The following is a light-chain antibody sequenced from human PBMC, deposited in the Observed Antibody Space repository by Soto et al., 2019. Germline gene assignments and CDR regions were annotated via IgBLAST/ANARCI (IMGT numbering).Light chain of an antibody. J-gene: IGKJ5*01. CDR1: QSVRSN. CDR3: QQYNNWPPIT. Sequence: EIVMTHAPATLSLXXGERATVSCRASQSVRSNLAWYQQKPGQAPRLLIYGASTRATGIPARFSGSGSGTEFTLTISSLQSEDFAVYYCQQYNNWPPITFGQGTRLEI. V-gene: IGKV3-15*01. CDR2: GAS.